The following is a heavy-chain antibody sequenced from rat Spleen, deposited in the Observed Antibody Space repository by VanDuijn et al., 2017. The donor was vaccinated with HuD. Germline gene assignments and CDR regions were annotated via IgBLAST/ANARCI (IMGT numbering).Heavy chain of an antibody. D-gene: IGHD1-11*01. CDR3: ARRYDFDY. V-gene: IGHV5-29*01. Sequence: EVQLVESNGGLVQPGRSLKLSCAASGFTFSDYYMAWVRQAPTGGLEWVATISFDGTSTYYRDSVKGRFTISRDNAKSTLYLQMDSLRSEDTATYYCARRYDFDYWGQGVMVTVSS. CDR1: GFTFSDYY. J-gene: IGHJ2*01. CDR2: ISFDGTST.